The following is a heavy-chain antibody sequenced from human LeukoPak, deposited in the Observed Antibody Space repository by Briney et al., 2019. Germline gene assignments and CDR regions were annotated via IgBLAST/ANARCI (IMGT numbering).Heavy chain of an antibody. CDR3: ATTYYYDSSGYGPNDY. Sequence: PGRSLRLSCAASGFTFSSYAMHWVRQAPGKGLEWVAVISYDGSNKYYADSVKGRFTISRDNSKNTLYLQMNSLRAEDTAVYYCATTYYYDSSGYGPNDYWGQGTLVTVSS. D-gene: IGHD3-22*01. J-gene: IGHJ4*02. V-gene: IGHV3-30-3*01. CDR2: ISYDGSNK. CDR1: GFTFSSYA.